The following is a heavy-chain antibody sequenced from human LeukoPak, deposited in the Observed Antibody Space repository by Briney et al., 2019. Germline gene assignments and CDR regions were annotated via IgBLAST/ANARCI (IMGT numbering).Heavy chain of an antibody. D-gene: IGHD3-16*01. J-gene: IGHJ4*02. Sequence: ATVKISCKVSGDTFSDHYIHWVRQAPGKGLEWMGLVDPEDGVAKYAEKFQGRVTITADTSRDIGYMELSSLKLEDTAVYYCITHTRLITYWGQGTLVTVSS. CDR3: ITHTRLITY. CDR1: GDTFSDHY. V-gene: IGHV1-69-2*01. CDR2: VDPEDGVA.